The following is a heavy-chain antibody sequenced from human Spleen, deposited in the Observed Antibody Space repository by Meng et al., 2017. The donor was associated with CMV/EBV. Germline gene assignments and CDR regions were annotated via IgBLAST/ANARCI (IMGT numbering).Heavy chain of an antibody. CDR1: GFTFNNYA. CDR3: AKAWDFWSYYFDY. D-gene: IGHD3-3*01. V-gene: IGHV3-23*01. J-gene: IGHJ4*02. CDR2: ISGSGSST. Sequence: ESLKISCVGSGFTFNNYAMSWVRQAPGKGLEWVSGISGSGSSTYVADSVRGRFTISRDNSRNTLYLQMNSLRAEDTAVYYCAKAWDFWSYYFDYWGQGTLVTVSS.